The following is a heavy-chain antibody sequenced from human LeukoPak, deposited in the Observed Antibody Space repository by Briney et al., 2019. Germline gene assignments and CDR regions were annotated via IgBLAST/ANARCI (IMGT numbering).Heavy chain of an antibody. CDR3: ARVAAAVPDQ. V-gene: IGHV3-7*04. D-gene: IGHD6-25*01. Sequence: GGSLRLSCAASGFTFTTYWMSWVRQAPGKGLEWVANIKQDGNAKYYMDSVKGRFTISRDNANNSLYLQMSSLRAEDTAVYYCARVAAAVPDQWGQGTLVTVSS. CDR2: IKQDGNAK. CDR1: GFTFTTYW. J-gene: IGHJ5*02.